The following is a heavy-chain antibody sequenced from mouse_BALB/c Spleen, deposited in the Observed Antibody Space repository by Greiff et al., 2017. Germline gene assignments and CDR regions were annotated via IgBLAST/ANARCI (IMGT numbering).Heavy chain of an antibody. D-gene: IGHD2-1*01. V-gene: IGHV14-3*02. CDR1: GFNIKDTY. J-gene: IGHJ3*01. CDR2: IDPANGNT. Sequence: VHVKQSGAELVKPGASVKLSCTASGFNIKDTYMHWVKQRPEQGLEWIGRIDPANGNTKYDPKFQGKATITADTSSNTAYLQLSSLTSEDTAVYYCARLEGNPAWFAYWGQGTLVTVSA. CDR3: ARLEGNPAWFAY.